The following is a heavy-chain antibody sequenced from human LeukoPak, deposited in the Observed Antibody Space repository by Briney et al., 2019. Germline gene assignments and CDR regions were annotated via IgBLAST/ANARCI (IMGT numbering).Heavy chain of an antibody. CDR2: TWYDGSNK. V-gene: IGHV3-33*08. CDR3: ARAHGDYSGKDY. D-gene: IGHD4-17*01. Sequence: GGSLRLSCAGSGFTFSRHAVTWVRQAPGKGLEWVAVTWYDGSNKYYADAVKGRFTISRDNSKNTLYLQMNSLRAEDTAVYFCARAHGDYSGKDYWGQGTLVTVSS. J-gene: IGHJ4*02. CDR1: GFTFSRHA.